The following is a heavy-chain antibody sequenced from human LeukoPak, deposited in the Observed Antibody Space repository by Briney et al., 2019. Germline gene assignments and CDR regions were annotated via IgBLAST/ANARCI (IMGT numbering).Heavy chain of an antibody. V-gene: IGHV1-18*01. J-gene: IGHJ3*02. CDR3: ARGAGVRFLDPLDAFDI. Sequence: ASVKVSCKASGYTFTSYGISWVRQAPGQGLEWMGWISAYNGNTNYAQKLQGRVTMTTDTSTSTAYMELRSLRSGDTAVYYCARGAGVRFLDPLDAFDIWGQGTMVTVSS. CDR1: GYTFTSYG. CDR2: ISAYNGNT. D-gene: IGHD3-3*01.